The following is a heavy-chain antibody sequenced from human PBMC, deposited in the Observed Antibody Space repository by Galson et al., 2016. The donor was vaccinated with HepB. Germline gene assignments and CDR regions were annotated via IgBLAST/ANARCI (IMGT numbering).Heavy chain of an antibody. Sequence: SLRLSCAASGFTFRSYALHWVRQAPGKGLEWVAVISYDENNKYYADSVKGRFTISRDNSKNTLYLQMNSLRADDTAVYYCARELVEHIVVLTALNYWGQGTLVTVSS. J-gene: IGHJ4*02. V-gene: IGHV3-30-3*01. CDR2: ISYDENNK. D-gene: IGHD2-21*02. CDR1: GFTFRSYA. CDR3: ARELVEHIVVLTALNY.